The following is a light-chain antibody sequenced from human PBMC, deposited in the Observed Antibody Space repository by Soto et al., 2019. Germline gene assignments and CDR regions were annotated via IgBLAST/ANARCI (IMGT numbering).Light chain of an antibody. CDR2: EAF. J-gene: IGKJ5*01. CDR1: QSVSSY. CDR3: QQRSNCST. Sequence: EIVLTQSPATLSLSPGERATLSCRASQSVSSYLAWYQQKPGQAPRLLIYEAFNRATGIPARFSGSGSGTDFTLTISSLEPEDSAVYYCQQRSNCSTFGQGTRVEIK. V-gene: IGKV3-11*01.